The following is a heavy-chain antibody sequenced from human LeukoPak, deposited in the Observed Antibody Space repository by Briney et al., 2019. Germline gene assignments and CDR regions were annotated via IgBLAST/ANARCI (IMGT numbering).Heavy chain of an antibody. Sequence: GGSLRLSCAASGFTSNNYWMSWVRQAPGKGLEWVANIKQDGSEKYYVDSVKGRFTISRDNAKNSLYLQMNSLRAEDTAIYYCAKPSIRGEDYFDYWGHGTLVTVSS. D-gene: IGHD7-27*01. CDR2: IKQDGSEK. CDR3: AKPSIRGEDYFDY. J-gene: IGHJ4*01. CDR1: GFTSNNYW. V-gene: IGHV3-7*01.